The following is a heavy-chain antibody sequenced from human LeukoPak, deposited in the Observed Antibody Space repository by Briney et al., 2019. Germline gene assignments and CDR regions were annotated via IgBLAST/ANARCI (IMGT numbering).Heavy chain of an antibody. CDR1: GFNFNNYW. D-gene: IGHD3-22*01. V-gene: IGHV3-7*01. J-gene: IGHJ4*02. Sequence: GGSLRLSCAASGFNFNNYWLTWVRQAPGKGLEWVAKISQDGSEKYYVDSVKGRFTISRDSGKNSLYLQMNSLRVEDTAVYYCARAVGSSGCDYWGQGTLVTVSS. CDR3: ARAVGSSGCDY. CDR2: ISQDGSEK.